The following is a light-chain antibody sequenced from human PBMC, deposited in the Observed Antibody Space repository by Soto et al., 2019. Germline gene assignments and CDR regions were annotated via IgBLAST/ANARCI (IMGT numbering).Light chain of an antibody. J-gene: IGKJ5*01. Sequence: TQMTQSPSSLSASVGDRVTITCQASEDITNDLNWYQQRPGKAPKVLIYDASTLETGVPSRFSGSGSGTDFSFTISSLQPEDIATYYCQQYDNLPITFGQGTLLEI. CDR3: QQYDNLPIT. CDR1: EDITND. CDR2: DAS. V-gene: IGKV1-33*01.